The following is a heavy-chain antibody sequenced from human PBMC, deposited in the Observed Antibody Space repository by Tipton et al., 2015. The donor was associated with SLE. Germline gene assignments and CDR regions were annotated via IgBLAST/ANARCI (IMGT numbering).Heavy chain of an antibody. CDR3: ARHMITGGEFDY. CDR2: IYTSGST. J-gene: IGHJ4*02. Sequence: LRLSCTVSSDSISSGDSYWSWIRQHPGKGLEWIGRIYTSGSTNYNPSLKSRVTISVDTSKNQFSLKLSSVTAADTAVYYCARHMITGGEFDYWGQGTLVTVSS. D-gene: IGHD3-16*01. CDR1: SDSISSGDSY. V-gene: IGHV4-61*02.